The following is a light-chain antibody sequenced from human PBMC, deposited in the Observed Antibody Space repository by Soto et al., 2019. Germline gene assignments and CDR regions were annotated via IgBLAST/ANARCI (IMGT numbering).Light chain of an antibody. J-gene: IGLJ1*01. CDR3: SSYTSSSIDYV. V-gene: IGLV2-14*01. CDR2: EIS. CDR1: SSDVGGYKY. Sequence: QSALTQPASVYGSPGQAITISCTGTSSDVGGYKYVSWYQQHPGKAPKLMIYEISKRPSGVSNRFSGSKSGNTASLTISGLHAEDEADYYCSSYTSSSIDYVFRTGTKLTVL.